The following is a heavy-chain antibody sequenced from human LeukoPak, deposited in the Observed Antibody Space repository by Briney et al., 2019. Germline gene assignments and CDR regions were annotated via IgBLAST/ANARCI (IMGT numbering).Heavy chain of an antibody. Sequence: SQTLSLTCAISGDSVSSNSVAWNWIRQSPSRGLEWLGRTYYRSKWYNDCAVSVESRITISPDTSKNHFSLHLNSVTPEDTAVYYCARDRVGGSYYFDYWGQGSLVTVSS. D-gene: IGHD1-26*01. CDR2: TYYRSKWYN. CDR3: ARDRVGGSYYFDY. V-gene: IGHV6-1*01. J-gene: IGHJ4*02. CDR1: GDSVSSNSVA.